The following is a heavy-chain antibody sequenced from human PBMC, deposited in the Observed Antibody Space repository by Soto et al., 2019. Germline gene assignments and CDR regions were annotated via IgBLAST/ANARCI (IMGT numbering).Heavy chain of an antibody. CDR3: ARDREAGYNFYYGMDV. CDR1: GADINTYS. CDR2: IYTSASI. Sequence: ETLSLTCSVSGADINTYSWTWIRQPAGKGLEWIGRIYTSASINYNPSLRGRVTLSVDTSTNQVSLKLASVTAADTAVYYCARDREAGYNFYYGMDVWGQGTTVTVSS. V-gene: IGHV4-4*07. J-gene: IGHJ6*02. D-gene: IGHD6-19*01.